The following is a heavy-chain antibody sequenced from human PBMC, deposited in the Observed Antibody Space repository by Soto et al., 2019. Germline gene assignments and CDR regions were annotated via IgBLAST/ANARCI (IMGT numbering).Heavy chain of an antibody. CDR1: GGSISSSSYY. Sequence: PSETLSLTCTVSGGSISSSSYYWGWIRQHPGKGLEWIGSIYYSGSTYYNPSLKRRVTISVDTSKNQFSLKLSSVTAADTAVYYCARRNGYQGYYYYGMDVWGQGTTVTVSS. CDR3: ARRNGYQGYYYYGMDV. J-gene: IGHJ6*02. V-gene: IGHV4-39*01. D-gene: IGHD5-18*01. CDR2: IYYSGST.